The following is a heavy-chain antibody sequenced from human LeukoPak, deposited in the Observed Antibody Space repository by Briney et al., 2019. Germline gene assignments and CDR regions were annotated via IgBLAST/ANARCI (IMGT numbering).Heavy chain of an antibody. CDR1: GDSISSYY. CDR2: IYYSGST. V-gene: IGHV4-59*01. D-gene: IGHD2-21*02. Sequence: SETLPLTCTVSGDSISSYYWSWIRQPPGRGLEWIGYIYYSGSTNYNPSLTSRVTISIDTSKNQFSLKLSSVTAADTAVYYCARKVTRKGGDAFDIWGQGTMVTVSS. CDR3: ARKVTRKGGDAFDI. J-gene: IGHJ3*02.